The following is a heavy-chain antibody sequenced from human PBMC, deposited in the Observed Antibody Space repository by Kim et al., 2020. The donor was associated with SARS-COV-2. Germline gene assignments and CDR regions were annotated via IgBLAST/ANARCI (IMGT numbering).Heavy chain of an antibody. CDR3: ARGGNWNDAFDY. J-gene: IGHJ4*02. CDR1: GYTFISYA. Sequence: ASVKVSCKASGYTFISYALHWVRQAPGQRLEWMGWISAGNDNTKFSQKFQGRVTISRDTSASTVYMEVSSLRSEDTAVYYCARGGNWNDAFDYWGQGTL. D-gene: IGHD1-1*01. CDR2: ISAGNDNT. V-gene: IGHV1-3*01.